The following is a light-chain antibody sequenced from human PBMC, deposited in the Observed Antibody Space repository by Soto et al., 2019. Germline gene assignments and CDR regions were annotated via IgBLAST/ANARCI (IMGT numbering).Light chain of an antibody. CDR2: GAS. V-gene: IGKV3-20*01. CDR1: QSISSSY. J-gene: IGKJ5*01. Sequence: EIVLTQSPGTLSLSPGERATLSCRASQSISSSYLGWYQQKPGQGPRLLIYGASTRATGIPARFSGDGSGTEFTLTIDSLQSEDFVVYYCLQYDGWPLTFGQGTRLEIK. CDR3: LQYDGWPLT.